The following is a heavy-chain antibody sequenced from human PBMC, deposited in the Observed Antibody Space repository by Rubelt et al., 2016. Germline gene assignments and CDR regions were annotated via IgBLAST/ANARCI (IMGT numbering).Heavy chain of an antibody. V-gene: IGHV3-23*04. CDR1: GFTFRNYA. CDR2: ISGSGGST. CDR3: AKDRLVPFDYFDS. J-gene: IGHJ4*02. Sequence: EVQLVESGGGLVQPGGSLRLSCAASGFTFRNYAMTWVRQAPGKGLEWVSAISGSGGSTYYVDSVKGRFTISRDKSKNTLYLGMNSLRAEDTAVYYCAKDRLVPFDYFDSWGQGTLVTVSS. D-gene: IGHD2-2*01.